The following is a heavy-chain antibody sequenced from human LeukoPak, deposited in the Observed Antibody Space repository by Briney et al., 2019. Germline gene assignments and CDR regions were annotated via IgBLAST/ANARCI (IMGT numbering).Heavy chain of an antibody. V-gene: IGHV1-2*02. D-gene: IGHD1-14*01. CDR3: ARYGVPDRNYLDN. Sequence: ASVKVSCKASGYTXTAYYMNWVRQAPGQGLEWMGWINPNSGGADYAQKFQGRISVTRDTSISTAYMELSRLTSDDTAVYYCARYGVPDRNYLDNWGQGTLVTVSS. J-gene: IGHJ4*02. CDR1: GYTXTAYY. CDR2: INPNSGGA.